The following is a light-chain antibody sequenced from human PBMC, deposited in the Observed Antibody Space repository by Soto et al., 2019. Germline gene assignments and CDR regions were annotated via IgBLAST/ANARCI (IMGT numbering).Light chain of an antibody. CDR3: CSYADTSTWV. J-gene: IGLJ3*02. V-gene: IGLV2-23*02. Sequence: QSDLTQPASVSGSPGQSITISCTGTSSDVGNYNLVSWYQQLPGKAPKLMIYEVSKWPSGVSNRFSGSKSGNTASLTISGLQAEDEAAYYCCSYADTSTWVFGGGTKLTVL. CDR2: EVS. CDR1: SSDVGNYNL.